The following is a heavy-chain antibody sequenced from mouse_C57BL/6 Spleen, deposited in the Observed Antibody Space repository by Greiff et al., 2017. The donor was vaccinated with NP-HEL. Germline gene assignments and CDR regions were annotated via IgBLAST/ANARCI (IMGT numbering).Heavy chain of an antibody. D-gene: IGHD2-5*01. V-gene: IGHV1-50*01. J-gene: IGHJ2*01. CDR3: ARAIVTTSYFDY. Sequence: QVQLKQPGAELVKPGASVKLSCKASGYTFTSYWMQWVKQRPGQGLEWIGEIDPSDSYTNYNQKFKGKATLTVDTSSSTAYMQLSSLTSEDSAVYYCARAIVTTSYFDYWGQGTTLTVSS. CDR2: IDPSDSYT. CDR1: GYTFTSYW.